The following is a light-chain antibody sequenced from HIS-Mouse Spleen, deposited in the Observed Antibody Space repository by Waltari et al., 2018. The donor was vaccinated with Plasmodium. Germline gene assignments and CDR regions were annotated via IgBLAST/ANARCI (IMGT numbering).Light chain of an antibody. V-gene: IGKV3-20*01. CDR1: KSVSSSY. Sequence: EIVLPQSPGTLSLSPGERDTPSFRASKSVSSSYLALYPQQPGQAPRLLIYGASSRATGIPDRFSGSGSGTDFTLTISRLEPEDFAVYYCQQYGSSPLTFGGGTKVEIK. J-gene: IGKJ4*01. CDR3: QQYGSSPLT. CDR2: GAS.